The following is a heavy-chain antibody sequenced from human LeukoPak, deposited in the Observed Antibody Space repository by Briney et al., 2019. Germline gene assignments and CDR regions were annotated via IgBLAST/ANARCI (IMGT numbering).Heavy chain of an antibody. Sequence: ASVKVSCKASGYTFTSYGISWVRQAPGQGLEWMGWISAYNGNTNYVQKLQGRVTMTTDTSTSTAYMELRSLRSDDTAVYYCARAGGSNYDYYYYGMDVWGQGTTVTVSS. D-gene: IGHD4-4*01. J-gene: IGHJ6*02. CDR1: GYTFTSYG. CDR3: ARAGGSNYDYYYYGMDV. CDR2: ISAYNGNT. V-gene: IGHV1-18*01.